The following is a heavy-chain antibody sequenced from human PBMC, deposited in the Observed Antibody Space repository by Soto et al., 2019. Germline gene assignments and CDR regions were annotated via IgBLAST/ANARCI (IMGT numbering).Heavy chain of an antibody. J-gene: IGHJ6*02. Sequence: QVQLVESGGGVVQPGRSLRLSCAASGFTFSSYAMHWVRQAPGKGLEWVAVISYDGSNKYYADSVKGRFTISRDNSKNTLYLQMNSLRAEDTAVYYCASSIVGATGEDYYYGMDVWVQGTTVIVSS. CDR3: ASSIVGATGEDYYYGMDV. CDR2: ISYDGSNK. V-gene: IGHV3-30-3*01. CDR1: GFTFSSYA. D-gene: IGHD1-26*01.